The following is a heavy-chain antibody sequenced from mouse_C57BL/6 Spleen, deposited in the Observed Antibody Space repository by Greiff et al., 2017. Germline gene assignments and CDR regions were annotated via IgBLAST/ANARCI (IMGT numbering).Heavy chain of an antibody. J-gene: IGHJ4*01. CDR2: IYPRDGST. Sequence: QLQQSGPELVKPGASVKLSCKASGYTFTSYDINWVNQRPGQGLEWIGWIYPRDGSTKYNEKFKGKATLTVDTSSSSAYMELHSLTSEDSAVYFCARPPYYGSSFYAMDYWGQGTSVTVSS. CDR3: ARPPYYGSSFYAMDY. CDR1: GYTFTSYD. D-gene: IGHD1-1*01. V-gene: IGHV1-85*01.